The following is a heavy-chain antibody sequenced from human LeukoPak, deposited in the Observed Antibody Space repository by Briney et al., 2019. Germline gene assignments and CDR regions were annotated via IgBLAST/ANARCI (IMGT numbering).Heavy chain of an antibody. V-gene: IGHV3-48*01. Sequence: GGSLRLSCEASGFTFSSYNMNWVRQAPGKGLEWVSYITTRGTTIYYADSVKGRFTVSRDNAKNTLYLQMNSLRAEDTAVYYCARDGSYGRFDYWGQGTLVTVSS. CDR2: ITTRGTTI. CDR3: ARDGSYGRFDY. J-gene: IGHJ4*02. D-gene: IGHD5-18*01. CDR1: GFTFSSYN.